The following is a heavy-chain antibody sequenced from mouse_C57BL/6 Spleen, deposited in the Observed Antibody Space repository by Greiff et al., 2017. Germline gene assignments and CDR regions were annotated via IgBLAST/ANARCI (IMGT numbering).Heavy chain of an antibody. CDR1: GYAFTNYL. CDR3: ARPYDYEAWCAY. J-gene: IGHJ3*01. Sequence: QVQLKESGAELVRPGTSVKVSCKASGYAFTNYLIEWVKQRPGQGLEWIGVINPGSGGTNYNEKFKGKATLTADKSSSTAYMQLSSLTSEDSAVYFCARPYDYEAWCAYWGQGTLVTVSA. D-gene: IGHD2-4*01. V-gene: IGHV1-54*01. CDR2: INPGSGGT.